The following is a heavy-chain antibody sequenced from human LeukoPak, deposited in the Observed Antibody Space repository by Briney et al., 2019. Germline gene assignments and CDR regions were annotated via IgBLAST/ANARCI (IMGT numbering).Heavy chain of an antibody. CDR3: AKSGSWYGYYYGMDV. CDR2: IWYDGSNK. CDR1: GFTFSSYG. J-gene: IGHJ6*02. Sequence: GGSLRLSCAASGFTFSSYGMHWVRQAPGKGLEWVAVIWYDGSNKYYADSVKGRFTISRDNSKNTLYLQMNSLRAEDTAVYYCAKSGSWYGYYYGMDVWGQGTTVTVSS. D-gene: IGHD6-13*01. V-gene: IGHV3-33*06.